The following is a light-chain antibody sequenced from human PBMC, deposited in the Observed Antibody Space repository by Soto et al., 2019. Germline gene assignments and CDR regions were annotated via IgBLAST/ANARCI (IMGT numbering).Light chain of an antibody. Sequence: EIALTQSPCTLSASALYRATLSFRSSQSVSSSYLAWYQQKPGQAPRLLIYGASTRATGIQARFSGSGSGTEFTLTISSLQSEDFAVYYFQQYNNGIPWKFGQGTNVDI. CDR2: GAS. CDR1: QSVSSSY. V-gene: IGKV3-15*01. J-gene: IGKJ1*01. CDR3: QQYNNGIPWK.